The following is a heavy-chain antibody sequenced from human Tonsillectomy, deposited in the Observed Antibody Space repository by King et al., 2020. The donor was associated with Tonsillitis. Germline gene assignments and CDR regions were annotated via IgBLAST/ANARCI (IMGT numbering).Heavy chain of an antibody. CDR3: ARDPSTTYYYDSSGQYYFDY. CDR2: ISSNSRYI. Sequence: VQLVQSGGGLVKPGGSLRLSCAASGFTFSSYSMNWVRQAPGKGLEWVSSISSNSRYIYYADSVRGRFTISRDNAKNSLYLQMNSLRAGDTAVYYCARDPSTTYYYDSSGQYYFDYWGQGTLVTVSS. V-gene: IGHV3-21*01. D-gene: IGHD3-22*01. J-gene: IGHJ4*02. CDR1: GFTFSSYS.